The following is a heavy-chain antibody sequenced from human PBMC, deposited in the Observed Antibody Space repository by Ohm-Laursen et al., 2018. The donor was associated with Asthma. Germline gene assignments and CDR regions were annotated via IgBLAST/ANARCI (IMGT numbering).Heavy chain of an antibody. Sequence: SLRLSCAASGFTFSGYGMHWVRQAPGKGLEWVAVNSYDGSNKYYADSVKGRFTISRDNSKNTLYLQMNSLRAEDTAVYYCAKDRGNRYFYYHGMDVWGQGTTVTVSS. CDR3: AKDRGNRYFYYHGMDV. CDR2: NSYDGSNK. CDR1: GFTFSGYG. D-gene: IGHD1-1*01. V-gene: IGHV3-30*18. J-gene: IGHJ6*02.